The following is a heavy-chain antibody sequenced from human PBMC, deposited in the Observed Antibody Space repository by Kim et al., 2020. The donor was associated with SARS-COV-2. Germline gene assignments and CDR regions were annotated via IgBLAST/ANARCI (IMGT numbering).Heavy chain of an antibody. CDR1: RFTFSSYA. D-gene: IGHD3-3*01. V-gene: IGHV3-30-3*01. Sequence: GGSLRLSCAASRFTFSSYAMHWVRQAPGKGLEWVAVISYDGSNKYYADSVKGRFTISRDNSKNKLYLQMNSLRPEDTAVYYCASLLWTFWSVPESREFQLDVWGKGTTVTVSS. J-gene: IGHJ6*04. CDR3: ASLLWTFWSVPESREFQLDV. CDR2: ISYDGSNK.